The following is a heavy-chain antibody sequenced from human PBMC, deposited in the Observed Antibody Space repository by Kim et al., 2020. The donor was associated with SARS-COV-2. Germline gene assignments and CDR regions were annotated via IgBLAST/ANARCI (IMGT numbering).Heavy chain of an antibody. Sequence: TRYSHRLQGRVTMTGDTSASTAYMERSSLRSEDLAVYFCATAERTDAEFDFWGQGTLVTVSS. D-gene: IGHD1-1*01. CDR2: T. J-gene: IGHJ4*02. CDR3: ATAERTDAEFDF. V-gene: IGHV1-3*01.